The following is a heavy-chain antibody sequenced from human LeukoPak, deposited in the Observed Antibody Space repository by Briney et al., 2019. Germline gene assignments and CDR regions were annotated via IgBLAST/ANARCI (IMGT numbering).Heavy chain of an antibody. Sequence: AGGSLRLSCAASGFTFADYAMHWVRQAPGKSLEWVSLIRGDGGNTYYADSVKGRFTISRDNSKNSLYLQMNSLTTDDTALYYCATRYDFWSGYDDYWGQGTLVTVSS. CDR2: IRGDGGNT. CDR1: GFTFADYA. J-gene: IGHJ4*02. V-gene: IGHV3-43*02. D-gene: IGHD3-3*01. CDR3: ATRYDFWSGYDDY.